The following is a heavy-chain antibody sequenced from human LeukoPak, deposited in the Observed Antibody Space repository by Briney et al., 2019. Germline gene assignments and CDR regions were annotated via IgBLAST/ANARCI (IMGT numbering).Heavy chain of an antibody. CDR1: GGSFSGYY. V-gene: IGHV4-34*01. CDR2: INHSGST. Sequence: PSETLSLTCAVYGGSFSGYYWSWIRQPPGKGLEWIGEINHSGSTNYNPSLKSRVTISVDTSKDQFSLKLSSVTAADTAVYYCARRARYCSSTXCPPFIWFDPWGQGTLVTVX. D-gene: IGHD2-2*01. J-gene: IGHJ5*02. CDR3: ARRARYCSSTXCPPFIWFDP.